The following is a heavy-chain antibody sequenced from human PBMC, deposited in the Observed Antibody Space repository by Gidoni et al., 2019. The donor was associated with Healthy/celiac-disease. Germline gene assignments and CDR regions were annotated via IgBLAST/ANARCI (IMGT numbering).Heavy chain of an antibody. D-gene: IGHD6-13*01. V-gene: IGHV3-21*01. J-gene: IGHJ6*02. CDR2: ISSSSSYI. CDR3: ARDPSSSWPEYYYYYGMDV. Sequence: EVQLVESGGGLVKPGGSLRLSCAASGFTFSSYRMNWVRQAPGKGLEWVSSISSSSSYIYYADSVKGRFTISRDNAKNSLYLQMNSLRAEDTAVYYCARDPSSSWPEYYYYYGMDVWGQGTTVTVSS. CDR1: GFTFSSYR.